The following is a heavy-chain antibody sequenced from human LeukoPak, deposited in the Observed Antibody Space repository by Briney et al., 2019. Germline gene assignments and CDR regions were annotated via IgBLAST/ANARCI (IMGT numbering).Heavy chain of an antibody. CDR2: ISGSGGST. CDR1: GFTFSSYG. J-gene: IGHJ4*02. Sequence: GTLRLSCAASGFTFSSYGMSWVRQAPGKGLEWVSAISGSGGSTYYADSVKGRFTISRDNSKNTLYLQMNSLRAEDTAVYYCAKLKGSSWPGAFDYWGQGTLVTVSS. D-gene: IGHD6-13*01. V-gene: IGHV3-23*01. CDR3: AKLKGSSWPGAFDY.